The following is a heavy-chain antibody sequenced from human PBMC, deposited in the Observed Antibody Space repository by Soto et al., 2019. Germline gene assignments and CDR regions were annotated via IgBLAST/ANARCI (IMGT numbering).Heavy chain of an antibody. V-gene: IGHV1-69*08. J-gene: IGHJ5*02. D-gene: IGHD1-1*01. Sequence: QVQLVQSGAEVKKPGSSVKVSCKASGGTFSSYTISWVRQAPGQGLEWMGRIIPILGIANYAQKFQGRVTITADKSTSTAYMELSSLRSEDTAVYYCARDPPRRTGSVGARHWFDPWGQGTLVTVSS. CDR3: ARDPPRRTGSVGARHWFDP. CDR1: GGTFSSYT. CDR2: IIPILGIA.